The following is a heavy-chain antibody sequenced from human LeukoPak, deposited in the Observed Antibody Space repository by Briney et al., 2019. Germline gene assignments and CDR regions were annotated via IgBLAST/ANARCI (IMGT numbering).Heavy chain of an antibody. D-gene: IGHD2-2*01. V-gene: IGHV1-8*02. CDR2: MNANSGKT. CDR3: ARQYRHQPD. CDR1: GYTFTNYD. J-gene: IGHJ4*02. Sequence: ASVKVSCKASGYTFTNYDINWVRQATGQGLEWMGWMNANSGKTGYAQKFQDRFTMTWDTSIGTAYMELSSLRSDDTAVYYCARQYRHQPDWGQGTLVTAS.